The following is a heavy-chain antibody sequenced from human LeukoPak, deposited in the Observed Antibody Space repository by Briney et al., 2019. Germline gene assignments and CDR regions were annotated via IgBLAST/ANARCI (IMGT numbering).Heavy chain of an antibody. CDR2: ISSSSSYI. CDR1: GFTLSSYS. V-gene: IGHV3-21*01. CDR3: ARVEYSSGWYGDY. D-gene: IGHD6-19*01. Sequence: PGGSLRLSCAASGFTLSSYSMNWVRQAPGKGLEWVSSISSSSSYIYYADSVKGRFTISRDNAKNSLYLQMHSLRAEDTAVYYCARVEYSSGWYGDYWGQGTLVTVSS. J-gene: IGHJ4*02.